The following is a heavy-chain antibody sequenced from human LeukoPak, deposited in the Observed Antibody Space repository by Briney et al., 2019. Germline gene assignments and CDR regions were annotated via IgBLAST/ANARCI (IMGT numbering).Heavy chain of an antibody. D-gene: IGHD7-27*01. Sequence: SETLSLTCTVSGGSISSGGYYWSWIRQPPGKGLEWIGSIYYSGSTNYNPSLKSRLTISIDTSKNQFSLKLSSVTAADTALYYCARGPWGFWYFNLWGRGTLITVSS. J-gene: IGHJ2*01. CDR3: ARGPWGFWYFNL. CDR1: GGSISSGGYY. CDR2: IYYSGST. V-gene: IGHV4-61*08.